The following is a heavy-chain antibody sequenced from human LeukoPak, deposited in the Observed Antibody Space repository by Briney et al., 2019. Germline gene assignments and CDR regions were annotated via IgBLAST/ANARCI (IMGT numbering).Heavy chain of an antibody. V-gene: IGHV4-59*08. D-gene: IGHD3-16*01. J-gene: IGHJ4*02. Sequence: SETLSLTCTVPGVSISTYYWSWIRQPPGKGLEWIGYIYYTGSANYNPSLQSRVAISLDASKNQFSLKLTSVTAADTAVYYCARLRDLYNVFDHWGQGTLVTISS. CDR2: IYYTGSA. CDR1: GVSISTYY. CDR3: ARLRDLYNVFDH.